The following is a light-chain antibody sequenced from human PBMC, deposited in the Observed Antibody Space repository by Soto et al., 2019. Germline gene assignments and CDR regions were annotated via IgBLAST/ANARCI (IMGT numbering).Light chain of an antibody. CDR2: DAS. CDR1: QSISSW. J-gene: IGKJ1*01. V-gene: IGKV1-5*01. Sequence: DIQMTQSPSTLSASVGDRVTITCRASQSISSWLAWYQQKPGKAPKLLIYDASSLESGVPSRFSGSGSGTGFTLTISSLQPDDFATYYCQQYNSYSPTFGHGTKVDIK. CDR3: QQYNSYSPT.